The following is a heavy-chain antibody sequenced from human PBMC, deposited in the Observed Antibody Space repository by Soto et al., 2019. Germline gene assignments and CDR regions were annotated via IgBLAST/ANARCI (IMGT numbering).Heavy chain of an antibody. CDR3: ARRDRSGFSYWLDT. CDR2: IYFSGTT. Sequence: PSETVSLTCTVSGGSISSGDYYWSWIRQHPGKGLEWIGTIYFSGTTYYNPSLKSRVTISVDTSKSQFSLKLSSVTAADTAVYYCARRDRSGFSYWLDTWGQGTLVTVSS. V-gene: IGHV4-31*03. D-gene: IGHD3-22*01. J-gene: IGHJ5*02. CDR1: GGSISSGDYY.